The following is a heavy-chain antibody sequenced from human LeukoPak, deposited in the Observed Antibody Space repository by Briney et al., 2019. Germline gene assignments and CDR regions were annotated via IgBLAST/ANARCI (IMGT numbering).Heavy chain of an antibody. Sequence: SVKVSCKASGYTFTSYGISWVRQAPGQGLEWMGWISAYNGNTNYAQKLQGRVTMTTDTSTSTAYMELRSLRSDDTAVYYCARWAYCGGGCYPYFDYWGQGTLVTVSS. CDR1: GYTFTSYG. J-gene: IGHJ4*02. V-gene: IGHV1-18*01. CDR3: ARWAYCGGGCYPYFDY. CDR2: ISAYNGNT. D-gene: IGHD2-21*02.